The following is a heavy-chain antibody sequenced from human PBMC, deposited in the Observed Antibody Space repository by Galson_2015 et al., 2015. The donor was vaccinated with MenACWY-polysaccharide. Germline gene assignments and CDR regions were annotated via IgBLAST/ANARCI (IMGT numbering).Heavy chain of an antibody. CDR2: IQYDGGTK. D-gene: IGHD2/OR15-2a*01. Sequence: SLRISCAASGFTISPNGMHWVRQAPGKGLEWVAFIQYDGGTKNFVDSVKGRFTISRDNSKDTLFLQMNNLRPEDTAVYYCARGIDYGMDVWGQGTTVAVSS. J-gene: IGHJ6*02. CDR3: ARGIDYGMDV. V-gene: IGHV3-30*02. CDR1: GFTISPNG.